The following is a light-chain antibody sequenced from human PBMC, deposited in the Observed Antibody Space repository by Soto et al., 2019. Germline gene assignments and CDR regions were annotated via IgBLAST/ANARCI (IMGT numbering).Light chain of an antibody. CDR2: DAS. J-gene: IGKJ5*01. CDR3: QQYGNLPIT. CDR1: QDINVY. V-gene: IGKV1-33*01. Sequence: DIQMTQSPSSLSASVGDRVTITCQASQDINVYLNWYQQRPRKAPKLLIFDASNLKTGVPSRFSGSGSGPDFIFTITSLQPEDIAMYYCQQYGNLPITFGQGTRLEIK.